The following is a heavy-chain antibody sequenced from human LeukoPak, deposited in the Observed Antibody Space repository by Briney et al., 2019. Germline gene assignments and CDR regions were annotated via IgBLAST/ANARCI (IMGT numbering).Heavy chain of an antibody. V-gene: IGHV1-18*01. D-gene: IGHD6-13*01. CDR1: GYTFTRYG. CDR2: ISAYNGNR. J-gene: IGHJ4*02. Sequence: ASVKVSCKASGYTFTRYGITWVRQAPGQGLEWMGWISAYNGNRNYAEKFQGRVTMTTDTSTSTTYMEVRGLGSDDTAVYCCARDHMLRSAVGTLDYWGQGTLVTVSS. CDR3: ARDHMLRSAVGTLDY.